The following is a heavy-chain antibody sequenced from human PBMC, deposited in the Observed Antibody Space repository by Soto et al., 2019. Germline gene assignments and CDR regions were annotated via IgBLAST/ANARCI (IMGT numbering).Heavy chain of an antibody. Sequence: QVQLQESGPGLVKPSETLSLICAVSGGSVTASNWWSWVRQPPGKGLEWIGEVYHSGGTNYNPSLKSRLTMSVDTSKNQFSLKLGSVTAADTAVYYCARDWTGWVDDSSGYYHHAFDIWGQGTMVTVSS. V-gene: IGHV4-4*02. CDR2: VYHSGGT. CDR3: ARDWTGWVDDSSGYYHHAFDI. D-gene: IGHD3-22*01. CDR1: GGSVTASNW. J-gene: IGHJ3*02.